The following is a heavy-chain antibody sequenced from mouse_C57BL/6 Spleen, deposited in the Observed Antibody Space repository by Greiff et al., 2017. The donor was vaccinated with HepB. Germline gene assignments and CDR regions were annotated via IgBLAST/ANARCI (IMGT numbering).Heavy chain of an antibody. D-gene: IGHD2-3*01. V-gene: IGHV1-18*01. J-gene: IGHJ4*01. CDR1: GYTFTDYN. CDR3: ARSRGYDGYFQYYAMDY. CDR2: INPNNGGT. Sequence: VHVKQSGPELVKPGASVKIPCKASGYTFTDYNMDWVKQSHGKSLEWIGDINPNNGGTIYNQKFKGKATLTVDKSSSTAYMELRSLTSEDTAVYYCARSRGYDGYFQYYAMDYWGQGTSVTASS.